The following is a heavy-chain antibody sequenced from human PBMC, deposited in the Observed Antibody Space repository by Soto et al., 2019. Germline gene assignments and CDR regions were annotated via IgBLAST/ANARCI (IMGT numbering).Heavy chain of an antibody. CDR1: GFTFGDYA. CDR2: IRSKAYGGTT. J-gene: IGHJ6*02. V-gene: IGHV3-49*04. Sequence: GGSLRLSCTASGFTFGDYAMSWVRQAPGKGLEWVGFIRSKAYGGTTEYAASVKGRFTISRDDSKSIAHLQMNSLTNEDTAVYYCARGGGGSLYYYYYYGMDVWGQGTTVTVSS. CDR3: ARGGGGSLYYYYYYGMDV. D-gene: IGHD3-16*01.